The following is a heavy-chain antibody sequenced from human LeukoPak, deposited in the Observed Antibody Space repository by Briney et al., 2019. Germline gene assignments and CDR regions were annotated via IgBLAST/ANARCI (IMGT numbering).Heavy chain of an antibody. CDR3: AKTKGYSYGYYFDY. CDR2: MSYDGFNK. J-gene: IGHJ4*02. Sequence: SAGSLRLSCAASGFTFSSYAMHWVRQSLGKGLEWVAVMSYDGFNKYYADSVKGRFTISRDNSKNTLYLQMNSLRAEDTAVYYCAKTKGYSYGYYFDYWGQGTLVTVSS. V-gene: IGHV3-30*18. CDR1: GFTFSSYA. D-gene: IGHD5-18*01.